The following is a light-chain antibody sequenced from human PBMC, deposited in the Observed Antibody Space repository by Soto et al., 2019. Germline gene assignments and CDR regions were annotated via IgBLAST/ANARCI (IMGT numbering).Light chain of an antibody. Sequence: QSALTQPPSASGSPGQSVTISCTGSSSDVGGYNYVSWYQQHPGKAPKLIIYEVTKRPSGVPDHFSGSKSGNTASLTVSGLPADDEADYYCSSYGGSNHVVFGGGTKLTVL. CDR1: SSDVGGYNY. V-gene: IGLV2-8*01. CDR3: SSYGGSNHVV. J-gene: IGLJ2*01. CDR2: EVT.